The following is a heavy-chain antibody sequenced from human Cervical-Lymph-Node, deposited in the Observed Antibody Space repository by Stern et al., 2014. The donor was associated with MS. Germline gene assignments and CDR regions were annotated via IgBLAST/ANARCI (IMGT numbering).Heavy chain of an antibody. J-gene: IGHJ6*02. V-gene: IGHV1-69*01. Sequence: QVQLVQSGAEVKKPGSSVKVSCKASGGTFSSYAISWVRQAPGQGLEWMGGLIPIFGTANYAQKFQGRVTITADESTSTAYMELSSLRSEDTAVYYCATGEMATKSYYYYGMDVWGQGTTVTVSS. CDR1: GGTFSSYA. CDR3: ATGEMATKSYYYYGMDV. CDR2: LIPIFGTA. D-gene: IGHD5-24*01.